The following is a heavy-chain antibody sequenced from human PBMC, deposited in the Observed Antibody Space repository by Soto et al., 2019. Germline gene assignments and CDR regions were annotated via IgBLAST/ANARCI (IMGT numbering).Heavy chain of an antibody. D-gene: IGHD2-2*01. CDR3: AKDPQVCSSTSCPAFDI. CDR1: GFTFSSYA. V-gene: IGHV3-23*01. CDR2: ISGSGGST. Sequence: GGSLRLSCAASGFTFSSYAMSWVRQAPGKGLEWVSAISGSGGSTYYADSVKGRFTISRDNSKNTLYLQMNSMRAEDTAVYYCAKDPQVCSSTSCPAFDIWGQGTMVTVSS. J-gene: IGHJ3*02.